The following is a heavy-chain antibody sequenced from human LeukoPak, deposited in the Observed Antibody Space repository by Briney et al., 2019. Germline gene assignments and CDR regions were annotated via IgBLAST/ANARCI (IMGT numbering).Heavy chain of an antibody. Sequence: ASVKVSCKASGYTFTSYDINWVRQATGQGLEWMGWMNPNSGNTGYAQKFQGRVTITRNTSISTAYMELSSLRSEDTAVYYCARVTDCSSTSCYNSKGAFDIWGQGTMVTVSS. CDR3: ARVTDCSSTSCYNSKGAFDI. V-gene: IGHV1-8*03. D-gene: IGHD2-2*02. CDR2: MNPNSGNT. CDR1: GYTFTSYD. J-gene: IGHJ3*02.